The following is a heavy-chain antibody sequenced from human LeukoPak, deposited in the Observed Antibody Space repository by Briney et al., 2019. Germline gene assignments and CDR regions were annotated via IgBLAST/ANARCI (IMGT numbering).Heavy chain of an antibody. CDR3: ARGRHYGSGSYPFYY. CDR1: GGSISSGDYY. V-gene: IGHV4-30-4*01. CDR2: IYYSGYT. J-gene: IGHJ4*02. D-gene: IGHD3-10*01. Sequence: PSETLSLTCTVSGGSISSGDYYWSWIRQPPGKGLEWIGYIYYSGYTYYNPSLKSRVTISVDTSKNQFSLNLSSVSAADTAVYYCARGRHYGSGSYPFYYWGQGTLVTVSS.